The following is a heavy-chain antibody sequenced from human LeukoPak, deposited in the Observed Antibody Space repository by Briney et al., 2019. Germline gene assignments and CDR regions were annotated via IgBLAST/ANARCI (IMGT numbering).Heavy chain of an antibody. Sequence: GGSLRLSCAAPGFTFGNYAMTWVRQAPGKGLEWVSIIGKGGGSIYYADSVKGRFTISRDDSKNTLSLQMNSLRAEDTALYYCAKSWGYTRPYYNYMEVWGKGTTVTVSS. CDR3: AKSWGYTRPYYNYMEV. CDR2: IGKGGGSI. V-gene: IGHV3-23*01. J-gene: IGHJ6*03. CDR1: GFTFGNYA. D-gene: IGHD3-16*02.